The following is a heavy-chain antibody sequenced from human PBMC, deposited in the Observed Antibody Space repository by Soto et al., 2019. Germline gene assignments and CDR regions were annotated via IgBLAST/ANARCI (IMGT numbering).Heavy chain of an antibody. CDR1: GFTFSSYT. V-gene: IGHV3-23*01. CDR2: ISSSGGST. CDR3: AKGWGDY. D-gene: IGHD7-27*01. J-gene: IGHJ4*02. Sequence: EAQLLESGGGLVQPGGSLRLSCAASGFTFSSYTMSWVRKGPGKGLEWVSGISSSGGSTVYADSVKGRFTISRDNFKNTLYLQMNSLRAEDTAVYYCAKGWGDYWGQGTPVTVSS.